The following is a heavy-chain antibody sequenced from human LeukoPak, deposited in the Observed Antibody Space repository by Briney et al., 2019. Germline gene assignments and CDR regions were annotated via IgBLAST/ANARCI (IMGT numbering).Heavy chain of an antibody. CDR2: IYYSGST. J-gene: IGHJ5*02. CDR1: GGSISSYY. Sequence: SETLSLTCTVSGGSISSYYWSWIRQPPGKGLEWIGYIYYSGSTNYNPSLKSRVTISVDTSKNQFSLKLSSVTAEDTAVYYRARVPRGGDRFDPWGQGTLVTVSS. CDR3: ARVPRGGDRFDP. V-gene: IGHV4-59*01. D-gene: IGHD3-16*01.